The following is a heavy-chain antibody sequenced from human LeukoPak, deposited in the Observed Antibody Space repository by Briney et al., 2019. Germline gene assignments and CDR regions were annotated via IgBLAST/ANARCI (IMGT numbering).Heavy chain of an antibody. D-gene: IGHD5-18*01. CDR1: GDSISGYY. CDR3: ATYVDTAMVGGYYFDY. V-gene: IGHV4-59*08. J-gene: IGHJ4*02. CDR2: IYHSGNT. Sequence: PSETLSLTCTVSGDSISGYYWSWIRQPPGKGLEWIGYIYHSGNTNYNPSLESRVTISVDTPMNQFSLKLSSVTAADTAVYYCATYVDTAMVGGYYFDYWGQGTLVTVSS.